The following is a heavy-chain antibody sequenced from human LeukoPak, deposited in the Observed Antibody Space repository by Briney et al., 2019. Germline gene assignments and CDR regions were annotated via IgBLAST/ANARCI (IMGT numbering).Heavy chain of an antibody. V-gene: IGHV4-39*07. J-gene: IGHJ4*02. CDR1: GGSISSNSYY. D-gene: IGHD3-10*01. CDR2: IYYSGST. CDR3: ARVSDSRAVGPFDY. Sequence: SETLSLTCTVSGGSISSNSYYWGWIRQSPGKGLEWTANIYYSGSTYYNPSLKSRVTISVDTSKSQFSLELSPVTAADTAIYYCARVSDSRAVGPFDYWGQGTLVTVSS.